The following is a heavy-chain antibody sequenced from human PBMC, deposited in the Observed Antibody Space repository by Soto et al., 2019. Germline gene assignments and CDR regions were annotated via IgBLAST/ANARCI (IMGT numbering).Heavy chain of an antibody. V-gene: IGHV3-23*01. J-gene: IGHJ4*02. CDR2: ISGGGGST. CDR3: AKALSYYYDATGYHFDY. CDR1: GFTFSSHA. D-gene: IGHD3-22*01. Sequence: GGSLRLSCAASGFTFSSHAMSWVRQAPGKGLEWVSAISGGGGSTYYADSVKGRFTIARDNSKNTLYLQMNGLSAEDTAVYYCAKALSYYYDATGYHFDYWGLGTLVTVSS.